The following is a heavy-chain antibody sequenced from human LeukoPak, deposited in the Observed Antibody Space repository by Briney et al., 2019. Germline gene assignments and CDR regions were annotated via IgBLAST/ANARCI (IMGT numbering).Heavy chain of an antibody. V-gene: IGHV4-59*01. Sequence: KTSETLSLTCTVPGCDISSDYWGWIPQPPGKGLEWIGYIYYSGSTNYNPSLKSRVTISVDTSKNQFSLKLSSVTAADTAVYYCASPYDYYYMDVWGKGTTVTVSS. J-gene: IGHJ6*03. CDR2: IYYSGST. CDR3: ASPYDYYYMDV. CDR1: GCDISSDY.